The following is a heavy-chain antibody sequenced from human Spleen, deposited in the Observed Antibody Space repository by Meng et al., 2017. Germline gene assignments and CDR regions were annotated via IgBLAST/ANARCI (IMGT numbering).Heavy chain of an antibody. Sequence: GGSLRLSCAASRFPFSTYWMHWVRQAPGKGLVWVSRINSDGGSTRYADSVKGRFSISRDNAKNTLYLQMNSLRVEDTAVYYCARDVAGRGGYWGQGTLVTVSS. J-gene: IGHJ4*02. D-gene: IGHD2-15*01. V-gene: IGHV3-74*01. CDR3: ARDVAGRGGY. CDR2: INSDGGST. CDR1: RFPFSTYW.